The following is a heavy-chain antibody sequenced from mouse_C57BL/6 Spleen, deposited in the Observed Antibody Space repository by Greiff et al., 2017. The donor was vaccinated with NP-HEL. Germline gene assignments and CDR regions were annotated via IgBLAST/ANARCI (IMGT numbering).Heavy chain of an antibody. J-gene: IGHJ4*01. Sequence: DVKLVESEGGLVQPGSSMKLSCTASGFTFSDYYMAWVRQVPEKGLEWVANINYDGSSTYYLDSLKSRFIISRDNAKNILYLQMSSLKSEDTATYYCAIDVHCGNYDYYAMDYWGQGTSVTVSS. CDR3: AIDVHCGNYDYYAMDY. V-gene: IGHV5-16*01. D-gene: IGHD2-1*01. CDR1: GFTFSDYY. CDR2: INYDGSST.